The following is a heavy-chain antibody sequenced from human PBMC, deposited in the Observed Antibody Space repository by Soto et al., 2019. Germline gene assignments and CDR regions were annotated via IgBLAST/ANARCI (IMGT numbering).Heavy chain of an antibody. CDR2: IKQDGSEY. V-gene: IGHV3-7*04. CDR3: ARGAFPTWGSYPLDY. J-gene: IGHJ4*02. D-gene: IGHD3-16*02. Sequence: EVQLVESGGGLVQPGGSLRLSCAASGFTFSTYWMTWVRQAPGKGLEWVANIKQDGSEYYYVGSVKGRFNISRDNAKNSLYLQMNSLRAEDTAVYYCARGAFPTWGSYPLDYWGQGTLVTVSS. CDR1: GFTFSTYW.